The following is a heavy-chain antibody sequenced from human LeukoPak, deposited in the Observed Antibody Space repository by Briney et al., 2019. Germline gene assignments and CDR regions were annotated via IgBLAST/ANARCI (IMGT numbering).Heavy chain of an antibody. V-gene: IGHV3-20*04. J-gene: IGHJ5*02. D-gene: IGHD6-19*01. Sequence: GGSLRLSCAASGFTFDDYGMSWVRQAPGKGLEWVSGINWNGGSTVYADSVKGRLTISRDNAKNSLYLQMNSLRVEDTALYYCAKDSQWLVRGWFDPWGQGTLVTVSS. CDR1: GFTFDDYG. CDR3: AKDSQWLVRGWFDP. CDR2: INWNGGST.